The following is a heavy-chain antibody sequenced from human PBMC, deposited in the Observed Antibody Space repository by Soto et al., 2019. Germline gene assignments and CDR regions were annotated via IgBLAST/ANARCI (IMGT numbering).Heavy chain of an antibody. Sequence: EVHLVESGGGLVQPGGSLRLSCLASGFTLRGYWMSWVRQAPGKCLEWVANIKQDGSANNYLDSVKGRFTISRDNAEKSVYLELISLTVEDTAIYYCARGTYCGTDCHYHFDSWGQGTLVTVSS. V-gene: IGHV3-7*01. CDR1: GFTLRGYW. D-gene: IGHD2-21*02. CDR2: IKQDGSAN. J-gene: IGHJ4*02. CDR3: ARGTYCGTDCHYHFDS.